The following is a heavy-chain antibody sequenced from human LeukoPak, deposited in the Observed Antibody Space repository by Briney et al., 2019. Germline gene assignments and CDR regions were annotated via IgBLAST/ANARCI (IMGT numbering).Heavy chain of an antibody. CDR3: AREMITFGGVIAKPYYFDY. D-gene: IGHD3-16*02. CDR1: GGSISSSSYY. Sequence: SETLSLTCTVSGGSISSSSYYWGWIRQPPGKGLEWIGSIYYSGSTYYNPSLKSRVTISVDTSKNQFSLKLSSVTAADTAVYYCAREMITFGGVIAKPYYFDYWGQGTLVTVSS. CDR2: IYYSGST. J-gene: IGHJ4*02. V-gene: IGHV4-39*07.